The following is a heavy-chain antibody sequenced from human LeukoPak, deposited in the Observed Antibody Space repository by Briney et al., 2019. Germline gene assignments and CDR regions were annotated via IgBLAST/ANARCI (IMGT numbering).Heavy chain of an antibody. CDR3: ARDLLRGFDL. V-gene: IGHV4-59*01. D-gene: IGHD5/OR15-5a*01. CDR2: IYYSGST. CDR1: GDSISSYY. J-gene: IGHJ2*01. Sequence: KPSETLSLTCTVSGDSISSYYWSWIRQPPGKGLEWIGYIYYSGSTNYNPSLKSRVTISVDTSKNQFSLKLSSVTAADTAVYYCARDLLRGFDLWGRGTLVTVAS.